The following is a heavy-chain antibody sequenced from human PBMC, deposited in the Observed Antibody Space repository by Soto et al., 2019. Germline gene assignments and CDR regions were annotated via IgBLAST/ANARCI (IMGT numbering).Heavy chain of an antibody. CDR1: GFTFSSYW. D-gene: IGHD3-16*01. CDR3: ARVPYDYTWGSYPS. Sequence: EVQLVESGGGLVQPGGSLRLSCAASGFTFSSYWMSWVRQAPGKGLEWVANIKQDGSEKYYVDSVKGRFTISRDNAKNSLYLQMNSLRAEDTAVYYCARVPYDYTWGSYPSWGQGTLVTVSS. J-gene: IGHJ4*02. CDR2: IKQDGSEK. V-gene: IGHV3-7*04.